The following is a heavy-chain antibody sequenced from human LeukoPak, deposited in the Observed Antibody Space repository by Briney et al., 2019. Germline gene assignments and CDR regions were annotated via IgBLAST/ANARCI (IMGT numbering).Heavy chain of an antibody. V-gene: IGHV3-7*01. CDR2: IKSDGSEK. J-gene: IGHJ4*02. D-gene: IGHD3-10*01. CDR3: ARDLRGSGNYEFDY. CDR1: GFTFSDHW. Sequence: GGSLRLSCAASGFTFSDHWMNWVCQAPGKGLECVSSIKSDGSEKHYVDSVKGRFTISRDNTKNSLYLQMNSLRDDDTAVYYCARDLRGSGNYEFDYWGQGTLVTVSS.